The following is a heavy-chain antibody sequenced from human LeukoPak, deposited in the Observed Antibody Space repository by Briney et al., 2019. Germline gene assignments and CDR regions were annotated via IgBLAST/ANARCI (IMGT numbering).Heavy chain of an antibody. J-gene: IGHJ2*01. CDR1: GFTFSSYC. Sequence: GGSLRLSCAASGFTFSSYCMNWVRQAPGKGLEWVSSISSGSSYIYYADSVKGRFTISRDNAKNSLYLQMNSLRAEDTAVYYCAREIGSDYGGRYFDLWGRGTLVTVSS. CDR2: ISSGSSYI. D-gene: IGHD4-17*01. V-gene: IGHV3-21*01. CDR3: AREIGSDYGGRYFDL.